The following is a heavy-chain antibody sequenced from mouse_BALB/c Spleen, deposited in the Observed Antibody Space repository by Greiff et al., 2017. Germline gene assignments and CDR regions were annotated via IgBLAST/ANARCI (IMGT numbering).Heavy chain of an antibody. V-gene: IGHV3-8*02. J-gene: IGHJ4*01. D-gene: IGHD2-1*01. CDR3: ARYGNPDYYAMDY. Sequence: EVKLMESGPSLVKPSQTLSLTCSVTGDSITSGYWNWIRKFPGNKLEYMGYISYSGSTYYNPSLKSRISITRDTSKNQYYLQLNSVTTEDTATYYCARYGNPDYYAMDYWGQGTSVTVSS. CDR1: GDSITSGY. CDR2: ISYSGST.